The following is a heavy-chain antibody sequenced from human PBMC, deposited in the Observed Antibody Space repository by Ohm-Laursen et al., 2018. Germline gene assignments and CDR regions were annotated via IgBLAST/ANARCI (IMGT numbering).Heavy chain of an antibody. CDR2: IRSKVYGGTT. CDR3: TTGLGHSDFDY. Sequence: SLRLSCTASGFTFGDYAMSWVRQTPGKGLEWVGFIRSKVYGGTTEYAASVKGRFTISRDDSKNTVYLQMNNLKTEDTALYYCTTGLGHSDFDYWGQGTLVTVSS. CDR1: GFTFGDYA. V-gene: IGHV3-49*04. D-gene: IGHD5-12*01. J-gene: IGHJ4*02.